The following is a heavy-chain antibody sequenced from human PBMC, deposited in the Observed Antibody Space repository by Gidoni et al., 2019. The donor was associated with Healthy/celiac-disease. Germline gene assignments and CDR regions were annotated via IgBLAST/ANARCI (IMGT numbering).Heavy chain of an antibody. V-gene: IGHV3-48*01. CDR1: GFTFSSYS. CDR3: ATPNWNDLDYFDY. CDR2: ISSSSSTI. D-gene: IGHD1-1*01. Sequence: EVQLVESGGGLVQPGGSLSLSCAASGFTFSSYSMNWVRQAPGKGLEWVSYISSSSSTIYYADSVKGRFTISRDNAKNSLYLQMNSLRAEDTAVYYCATPNWNDLDYFDYWGQGTLVTVSS. J-gene: IGHJ4*02.